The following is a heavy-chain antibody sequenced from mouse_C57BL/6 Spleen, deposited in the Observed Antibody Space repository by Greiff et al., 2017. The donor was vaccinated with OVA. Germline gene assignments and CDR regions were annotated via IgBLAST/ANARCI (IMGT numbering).Heavy chain of an antibody. CDR2: INPSSGYT. J-gene: IGHJ4*01. D-gene: IGHD2-3*01. V-gene: IGHV1-7*01. Sequence: QVQLKESGAELAKPGASVKLSCKASGYTFTSYWMHWVKQRPGQGLEWIGYINPSSGYTKSNQKFTVKATLTADKYSSKAYMQLSSLTYDGAGIYYGSRSDGSLDDWGKGTSVTVSS. CDR1: GYTFTSYW. CDR3: SRSDGSLDD.